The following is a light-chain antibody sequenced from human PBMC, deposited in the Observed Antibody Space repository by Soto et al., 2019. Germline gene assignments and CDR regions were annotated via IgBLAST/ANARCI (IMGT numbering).Light chain of an antibody. Sequence: EIGWTQSAPTRSSFPGDRVTLSCRASQSLTSSYLAWYQQKPGQAPRLLIYDTSNRATGIPARFSGSGSGTDFTLTISSLEPEDFAVYYCQQRSNWPPITFGQGTRLEIK. CDR2: DTS. V-gene: IGKV3-11*01. CDR3: QQRSNWPPIT. J-gene: IGKJ5*01. CDR1: QSLTSSY.